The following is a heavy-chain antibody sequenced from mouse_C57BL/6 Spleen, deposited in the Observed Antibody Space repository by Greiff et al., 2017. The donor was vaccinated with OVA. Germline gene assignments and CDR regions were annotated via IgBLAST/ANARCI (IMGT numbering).Heavy chain of an antibody. J-gene: IGHJ2*01. CDR1: GFTFSSYA. D-gene: IGHD1-1*01. Sequence: VVESGGGLVKPGGSLKLSCAASGFTFSSYAMSWVRQTPEKRLEWVATISDGGSYTYYPDNVKGRFTISRDNAKNNLYLQMSHLKSEDTAMYYCAREGITTVVANYFDYRGQGTTLTVSS. V-gene: IGHV5-4*01. CDR3: AREGITTVVANYFDY. CDR2: ISDGGSYT.